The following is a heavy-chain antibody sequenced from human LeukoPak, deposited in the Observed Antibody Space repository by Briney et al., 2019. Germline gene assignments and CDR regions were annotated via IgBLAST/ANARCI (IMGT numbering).Heavy chain of an antibody. CDR1: GGSISSYY. D-gene: IGHD5-24*01. J-gene: IGHJ5*02. Sequence: SETLSLTCTVSGGSISSYYWSWIRQPPGKGLEWIGYIYYSGSTNYNPSLKSRVTISVDTSKNQFSLKLSSVTAADTAVYYCAREARDGYNLNWFDPWGQGTLVTVSS. CDR2: IYYSGST. V-gene: IGHV4-59*01. CDR3: AREARDGYNLNWFDP.